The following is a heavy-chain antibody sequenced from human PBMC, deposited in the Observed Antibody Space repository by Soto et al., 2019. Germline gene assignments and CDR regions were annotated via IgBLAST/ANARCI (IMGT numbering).Heavy chain of an antibody. D-gene: IGHD3-10*01. Sequence: KTSETLSLTCAVYGGSFSGYYWSWIRQPPGKGLEWIGEINHSGSTNYNPSLKSRVTTSVDTSKNQFSLKLSSVTAADTAVYYCARDLFGELLYHFDYWGQGTLVTVSS. CDR3: ARDLFGELLYHFDY. J-gene: IGHJ4*02. CDR2: INHSGST. V-gene: IGHV4-34*01. CDR1: GGSFSGYY.